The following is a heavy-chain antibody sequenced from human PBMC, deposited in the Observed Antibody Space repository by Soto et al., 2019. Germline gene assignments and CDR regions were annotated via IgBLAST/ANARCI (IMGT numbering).Heavy chain of an antibody. J-gene: IGHJ4*02. V-gene: IGHV3-21*06. CDR3: ARESEDLTSNFDY. CDR1: GFTFTRYS. CDR2: ISSTTNYI. Sequence: PGGSPRLSCAASGFTFTRYSMNWVRQAPGKGLEWVSSISSTTNYIYYGDSMKGRFTISRDNAKNSLYLEMNSLRAEDTAVYYCARESEDLTSNFDYWGQGTLVTVSS.